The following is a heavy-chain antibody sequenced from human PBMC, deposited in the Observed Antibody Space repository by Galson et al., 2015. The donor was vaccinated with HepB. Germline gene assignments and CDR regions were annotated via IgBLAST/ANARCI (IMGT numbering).Heavy chain of an antibody. CDR2: MNPDSGNT. CDR3: ARGQYCITGARPYYFDY. CDR1: GYTFISHD. V-gene: IGHV1-8*01. J-gene: IGHJ4*01. Sequence: SVKVSCKASGYTFISHDINWVRQAPGQGLEWMGWMNPDSGNTGYAQKFQGRVTMTRSTSIGTAYLELSSLKSEDTAMDYCARGQYCITGARPYYFDYWGHGIMVTVSS. D-gene: IGHD2-8*02.